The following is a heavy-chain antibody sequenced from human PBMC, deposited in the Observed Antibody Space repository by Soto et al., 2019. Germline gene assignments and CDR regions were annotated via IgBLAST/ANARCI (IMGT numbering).Heavy chain of an antibody. CDR2: IWYDGSNK. J-gene: IGHJ4*02. D-gene: IGHD6-19*01. CDR1: GFTFSSYG. Sequence: HPGGSLRLSCAASGFTFSSYGMHWVRQAPGKGLEWVAVIWYDGSNKYYADSVKGRFTISRDNSKNTLYLQMNSLRAEDTAVYYCARDMGGPVAAIDAAGDYWGQGTLVTVSS. V-gene: IGHV3-33*01. CDR3: ARDMGGPVAAIDAAGDY.